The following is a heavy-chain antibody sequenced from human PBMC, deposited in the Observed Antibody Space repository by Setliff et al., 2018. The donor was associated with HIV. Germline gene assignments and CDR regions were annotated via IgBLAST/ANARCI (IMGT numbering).Heavy chain of an antibody. V-gene: IGHV4-39*07. CDR1: GGSISRHTYN. CDR2: IYSSGST. CDR3: ARGDYYDSTGYEGLDS. D-gene: IGHD3-22*01. J-gene: IGHJ4*02. Sequence: SETLSLTCTVSGGSISRHTYNWGWIRQPPGKGLEWLGSIYSSGSTYYNPSLKSRVTISVDTSKNQFSLKLNSVTAADTAVYYCARGDYYDSTGYEGLDSWGRGTLVTVSS.